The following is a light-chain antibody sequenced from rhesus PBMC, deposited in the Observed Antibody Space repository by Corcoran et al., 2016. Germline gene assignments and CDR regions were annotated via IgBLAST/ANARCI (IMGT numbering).Light chain of an antibody. CDR1: QGISSW. V-gene: IGKV1-22*01. CDR3: QPCSSRPYS. Sequence: DIQMTQSPSSLSASVGDTVTITCRASQGISSWLAWYQQKPGKAPKFLSYKASSLQSGVPSRFSGSGSGTDFTLTISSRQSEDFATYYCQPCSSRPYSFGQGAKVEIK. CDR2: KAS. J-gene: IGKJ2*01.